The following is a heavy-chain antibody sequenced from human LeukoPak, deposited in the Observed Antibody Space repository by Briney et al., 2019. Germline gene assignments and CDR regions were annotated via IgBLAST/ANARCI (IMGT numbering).Heavy chain of an antibody. D-gene: IGHD5-12*01. Sequence: NPSETLSLTCAVYGGSFSGYYWSWIRQPPGKGLEWIGEINHSGSTNYNPSLKSRVTISVDTPKNQFSLKLSSVTAADTAVYYCAWAGYSGTRGWFDPWGQGTLVTVSS. CDR1: GGSFSGYY. J-gene: IGHJ5*02. V-gene: IGHV4-34*01. CDR2: INHSGST. CDR3: AWAGYSGTRGWFDP.